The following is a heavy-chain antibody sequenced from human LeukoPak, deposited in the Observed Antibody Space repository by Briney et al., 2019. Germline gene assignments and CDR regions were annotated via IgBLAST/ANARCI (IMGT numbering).Heavy chain of an antibody. Sequence: SVKVSCKASGYTFTSYGISWVRQAPGQGLEWMGGIIPIFGIANYAQKFQGRVTITADESTSTAYMELSSLRSEDTAVYYCARDSGSSIDYWGQGTLVTVSS. J-gene: IGHJ4*02. CDR1: GYTFTSYG. CDR2: IIPIFGIA. V-gene: IGHV1-69*13. D-gene: IGHD1-26*01. CDR3: ARDSGSSIDY.